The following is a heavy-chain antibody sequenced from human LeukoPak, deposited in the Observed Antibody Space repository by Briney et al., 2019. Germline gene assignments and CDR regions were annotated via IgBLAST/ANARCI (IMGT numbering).Heavy chain of an antibody. CDR3: ARAVVATRGGYYFDY. Sequence: PSETLSLTCAVYGGSFSGYYWSWIRQPPGKGLEWIGEINHSGSTNYNPSLKSRVTISVDTSKNQFSLKLSSVTAADTAVYYCARAVVATRGGYYFDYWGQGTLVTVSS. D-gene: IGHD5-12*01. V-gene: IGHV4-34*01. CDR2: INHSGST. J-gene: IGHJ4*02. CDR1: GGSFSGYY.